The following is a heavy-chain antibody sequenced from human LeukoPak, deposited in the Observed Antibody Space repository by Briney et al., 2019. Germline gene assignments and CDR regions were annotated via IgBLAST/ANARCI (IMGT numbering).Heavy chain of an antibody. V-gene: IGHV3-33*08. D-gene: IGHD5-24*01. CDR1: GFTASNNY. J-gene: IGHJ5*02. CDR3: VRGVGVSRFNYFDP. CDR2: IWYDASDR. Sequence: GGSLRLSCAASGFTASNNYMHWVRQAPGKGLEWVAVIWYDASDRYYADSVKGRFTISRDNSKNTLFLQMNSLRDDDTAVYYCVRGVGVSRFNYFDPWGQGTLVVVSS.